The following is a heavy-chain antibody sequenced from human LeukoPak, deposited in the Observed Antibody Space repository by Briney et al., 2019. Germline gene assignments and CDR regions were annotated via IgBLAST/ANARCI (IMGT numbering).Heavy chain of an antibody. V-gene: IGHV4-61*02. D-gene: IGHD4-17*01. CDR2: IYTSGST. J-gene: IGHJ4*02. CDR1: GGSISSGSYY. Sequence: SQTLSLTCTVSGGSISSGSYYWSWIRQPAGKGLEWIGRIYTSGSTNYNPSLKGRVTISVDTSKNQFSLKLSSVTAADTAVYYCARDSTTTVTIFDYWGQGTLVTVSS. CDR3: ARDSTTTVTIFDY.